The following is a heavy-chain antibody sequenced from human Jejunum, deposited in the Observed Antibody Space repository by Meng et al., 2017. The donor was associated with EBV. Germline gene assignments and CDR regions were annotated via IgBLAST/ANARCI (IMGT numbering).Heavy chain of an antibody. CDR2: FSGSGGPT. J-gene: IGHJ4*02. D-gene: IGHD1-26*01. CDR3: AKDVVGATDF. Sequence: VPVVGAGGCLVQAGGSLRLSCAASGFTFSRYAMTWVRQAPGKGLEWLSTFSGSGGPTYYADSVRGRFTISRDNSKTTLYLQMNTLRAEDTAAYYCAKDVVGATDFWGQGTLVTVSS. V-gene: IGHV3-23*04. CDR1: GFTFSRYA.